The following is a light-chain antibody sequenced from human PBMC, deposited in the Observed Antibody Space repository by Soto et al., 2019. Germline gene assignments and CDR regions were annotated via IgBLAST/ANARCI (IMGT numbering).Light chain of an antibody. CDR3: CEYAGGYTLGA. CDR2: DVI. Sequence: QSALTQPRSVSGSPGQSVTISCTGTSSDVGGYNYVPWYQQHPGKAPKLILYDVIKRPSGVPDRFSGSKSGNTASLTISGLHADDEADYYCCEYAGGYTLGAFGGGTKLTVL. V-gene: IGLV2-11*01. J-gene: IGLJ2*01. CDR1: SSDVGGYNY.